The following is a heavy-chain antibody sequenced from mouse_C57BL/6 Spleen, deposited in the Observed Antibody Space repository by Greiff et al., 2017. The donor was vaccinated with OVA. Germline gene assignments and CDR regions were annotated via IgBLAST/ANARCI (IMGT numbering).Heavy chain of an antibody. Sequence: EVQLQQSGPELVKPGASVKMSCKASGYTFTDYNMHWVKQSHGKSLEWIGYINPNNGGTSYNQKFKGKATLTVNKSSSTAYMELRSLTSEDSAVYYCAREGTTVVWDYFDYWGQGTTLTVSS. D-gene: IGHD1-1*01. CDR1: GYTFTDYN. V-gene: IGHV1-22*01. J-gene: IGHJ2*01. CDR2: INPNNGGT. CDR3: AREGTTVVWDYFDY.